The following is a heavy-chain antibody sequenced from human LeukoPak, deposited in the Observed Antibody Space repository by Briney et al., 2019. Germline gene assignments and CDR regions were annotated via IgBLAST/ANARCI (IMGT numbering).Heavy chain of an antibody. Sequence: PSETLSLTCTVPGGSISSSSYYWGWIRQPPGKGLEWIGSIYYSGSTYYNPSLKSRVTISVDTSKNQFSLKLSSVTAADTAVYYCARHRYYYYYMDVWGKGTTVTISS. J-gene: IGHJ6*03. CDR2: IYYSGST. CDR3: ARHRYYYYYMDV. CDR1: GGSISSSSYY. V-gene: IGHV4-39*01.